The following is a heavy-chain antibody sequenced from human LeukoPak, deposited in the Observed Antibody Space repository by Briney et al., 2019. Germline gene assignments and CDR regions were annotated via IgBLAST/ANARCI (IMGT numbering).Heavy chain of an antibody. CDR3: AARSGSTFDY. CDR1: GYTFTSYG. D-gene: IGHD1-26*01. V-gene: IGHV1-58*02. J-gene: IGHJ4*02. CDR2: IVVGSGNT. Sequence: ASVTVSCKASGYTFTSYGISWVRQARGQRLEWIGWIVVGSGNTNYAQKFQERVTITRDMSTSTAYMELSSLRSEDTAVYYCAARSGSTFDYWGQGTLVTVSS.